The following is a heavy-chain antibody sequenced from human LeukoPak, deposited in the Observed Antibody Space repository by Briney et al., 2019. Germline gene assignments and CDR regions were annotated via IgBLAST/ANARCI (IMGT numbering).Heavy chain of an antibody. CDR2: ITSSGRTI. CDR3: VRDTSWAFDI. J-gene: IGHJ3*02. CDR1: GFTFSGYS. V-gene: IGHV3-48*01. Sequence: PGGSLRLSCAASGFTFSGYSMNWVRQAPGKGLEWVCYITSSGRTIYYIDAVKGRFTISRDNTKNSLYLQMSNLRVEDTAVYYCVRDTSWAFDIWGQGTMVPVSS.